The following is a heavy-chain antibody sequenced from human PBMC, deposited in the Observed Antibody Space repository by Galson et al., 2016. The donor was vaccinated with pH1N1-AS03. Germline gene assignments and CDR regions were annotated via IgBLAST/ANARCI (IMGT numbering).Heavy chain of an antibody. CDR2: ISSSSSPI. V-gene: IGHV3-11*04. CDR3: ARVSGGSRLLIFDF. CDR1: GFTFSDYD. Sequence: GFTFSDYDMSWIRQAPGKGLEWVSSISSSSSPIYYADSVKGRFTTSRDNAKNSVYLQMNSLRAEDTAVYYCARVSGGSRLLIFDFWGQGTLVTVSS. D-gene: IGHD3-10*02. J-gene: IGHJ4*02.